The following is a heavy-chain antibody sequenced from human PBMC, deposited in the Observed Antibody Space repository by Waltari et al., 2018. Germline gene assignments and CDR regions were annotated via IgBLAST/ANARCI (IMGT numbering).Heavy chain of an antibody. CDR2: ISSSSSYI. V-gene: IGHV3-21*01. CDR3: ARGPNDTQKWDYYGMDV. J-gene: IGHJ6*02. CDR1: GFTFSSYS. Sequence: EVQLVESGGGLVKPGGSLRLSCAASGFTFSSYSMNWVRQAPGKGLEWVSSISSSSSYIYYADSVKGRFTISRDNAKNSLYLQMNSLRAEDTAVYYCARGPNDTQKWDYYGMDVWGQGTTVTVSS. D-gene: IGHD1-26*01.